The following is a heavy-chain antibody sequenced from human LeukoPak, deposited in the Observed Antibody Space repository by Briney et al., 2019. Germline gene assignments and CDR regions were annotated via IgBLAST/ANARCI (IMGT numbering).Heavy chain of an antibody. CDR3: ARGGGYGDYRSFDY. CDR2: IYYSGST. Sequence: SETLSLTCTVSGGSISSYYWSWIRQPPGKGLEWIGYIYYSGSTNYNPSLKSRVTISVDTSKNQFSLKLSSATAADTAVYYCARGGGYGDYRSFDYWGQGTLVTVSS. V-gene: IGHV4-59*01. J-gene: IGHJ4*02. CDR1: GGSISSYY. D-gene: IGHD4-17*01.